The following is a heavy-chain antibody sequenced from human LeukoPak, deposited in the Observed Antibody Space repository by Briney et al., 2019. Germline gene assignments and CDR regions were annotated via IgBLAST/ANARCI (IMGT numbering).Heavy chain of an antibody. D-gene: IGHD2-2*01. CDR2: ISGDGGNT. CDR1: GSTFSTYA. CDR3: ARESVGYCSTSICPNWFDP. V-gene: IGHV3-23*01. J-gene: IGHJ5*02. Sequence: GGSLRLSCAASGSTFSTYAMSWVRQTPGKGLEWVSAISGDGGNTYYADSMKGRFTVSRDDSKSTLYLQMNSLRPEDTAVYYCARESVGYCSTSICPNWFDPWGQGTLVTVSS.